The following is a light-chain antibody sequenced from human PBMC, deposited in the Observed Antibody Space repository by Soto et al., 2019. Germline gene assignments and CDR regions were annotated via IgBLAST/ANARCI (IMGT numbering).Light chain of an antibody. CDR3: SSYTTSSTHWV. V-gene: IGLV2-14*01. CDR2: EVS. Sequence: QSALTQPASVSGSPGQSITISCTGTSSDVGGYNYVSWYQQHPGKAPKLMIYEVSNRPSGFSNRFSGCKSGNTASLTISGLQAEDEADYYCSSYTTSSTHWVFGGGTKLTVL. CDR1: SSDVGGYNY. J-gene: IGLJ3*02.